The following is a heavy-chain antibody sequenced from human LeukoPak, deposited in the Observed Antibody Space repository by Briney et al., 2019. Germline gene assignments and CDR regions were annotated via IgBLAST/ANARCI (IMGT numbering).Heavy chain of an antibody. Sequence: ASVKVFCKASGYTFTSYGISWVRQAPGQGLEWMGWISAYNGNTNYAQKLQGRVTMTTDTSTSTAYMELRSLRSDDTAVYYCARATRAGYSNHFDYWGQGTLVTVSS. V-gene: IGHV1-18*01. CDR3: ARATRAGYSNHFDY. J-gene: IGHJ4*02. D-gene: IGHD6-13*01. CDR2: ISAYNGNT. CDR1: GYTFTSYG.